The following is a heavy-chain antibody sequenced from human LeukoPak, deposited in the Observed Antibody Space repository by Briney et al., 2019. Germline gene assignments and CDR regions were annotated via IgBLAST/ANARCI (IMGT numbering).Heavy chain of an antibody. CDR1: GVSFSGYY. V-gene: IGHV4-34*01. D-gene: IGHD6-13*01. Sequence: SETLSLTRAVYGVSFSGYYWSWIRQPPGKGLEWIGEINHSGSTNYNPSLKSRVTISVDTSKNQFSLKLSSVTAADTAVYYCAIQGQQLVFVDYWGQGTLVTVSS. CDR3: AIQGQQLVFVDY. J-gene: IGHJ4*02. CDR2: INHSGST.